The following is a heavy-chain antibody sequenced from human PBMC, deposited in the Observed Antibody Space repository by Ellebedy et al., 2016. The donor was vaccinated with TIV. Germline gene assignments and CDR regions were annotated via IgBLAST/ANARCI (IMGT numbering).Heavy chain of an antibody. CDR2: ISNSGSAI. V-gene: IGHV3-48*04. CDR3: ARYCSGGRCHGSPDY. J-gene: IGHJ4*02. Sequence: PGGSLRLSCAASGFIFNRHSMNWVRQAPGKGLQWISYISNSGSAIFYADSVKGRFTVSRDNAENSLYLEMNSLRAEDTAVYYCARYCSGGRCHGSPDYWGQGTLVTVSS. CDR1: GFIFNRHS. D-gene: IGHD2-15*01.